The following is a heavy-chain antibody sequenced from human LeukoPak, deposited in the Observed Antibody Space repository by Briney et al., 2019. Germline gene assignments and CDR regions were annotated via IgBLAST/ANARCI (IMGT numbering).Heavy chain of an antibody. D-gene: IGHD2-21*01. CDR1: GFTFSTYW. CDR3: ARWLYCGGDCPLPNSLY. CDR2: IKSDGSST. Sequence: PGGSLRLSCAASGFTFSTYWMHWVRQAPGKGLVWVSRIKSDGSSTTYADSVKGRFTISRDNAENTLYLQMNSLRHEDTAVYYCARWLYCGGDCPLPNSLYWGEGALVTDSS. V-gene: IGHV3-74*01. J-gene: IGHJ4*02.